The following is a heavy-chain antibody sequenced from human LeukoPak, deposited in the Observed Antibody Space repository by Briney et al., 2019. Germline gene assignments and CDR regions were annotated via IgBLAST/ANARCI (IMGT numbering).Heavy chain of an antibody. CDR1: GFTFSSYS. J-gene: IGHJ6*03. CDR2: ISSSSSYI. V-gene: IGHV3-21*01. Sequence: PGGSLRLSCAASGFTFSSYSMNWVRQAPGKGLEWVSSISSSSSYIYYADSVKGRFTISRDNAKNSLYLQMNSLRAEDTAVYYCARDNPYYYYMDVWGKGTTVTVSS. CDR3: ARDNPYYYYMDV.